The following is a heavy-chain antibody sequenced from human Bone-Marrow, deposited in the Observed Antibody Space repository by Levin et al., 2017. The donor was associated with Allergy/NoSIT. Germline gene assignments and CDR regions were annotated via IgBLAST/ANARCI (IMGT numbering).Heavy chain of an antibody. Sequence: PSETLSLTCTVSGGSISSGDNYWSWVRQPPGKGLEWIGYIYYSGSTYYNPSLKSRLSISVDTAKNQFSLKLSSVTAADTAVYYCASELVPTNSYYYGMDVWGQGTTVTVSS. J-gene: IGHJ6*02. CDR3: ASELVPTNSYYYGMDV. CDR2: IYYSGST. V-gene: IGHV4-30-4*01. CDR1: GGSISSGDNY. D-gene: IGHD2-2*01.